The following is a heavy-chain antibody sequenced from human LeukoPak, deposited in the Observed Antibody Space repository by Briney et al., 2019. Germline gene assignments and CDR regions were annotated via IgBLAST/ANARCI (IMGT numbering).Heavy chain of an antibody. CDR3: AINGGGDSGYGNFDY. J-gene: IGHJ4*02. V-gene: IGHV3-43*01. D-gene: IGHD5-12*01. CDR2: ISMDGTNT. CDR1: GFYFEDYT. Sequence: GGSLRLSCAASGFYFEDYTMYWVRQVPAKGLELVSIISMDGTNTYYAESVKGRFTISRDNAKNSLYLQMNSLRAEDTAFYYCAINGGGDSGYGNFDYWGQGTLVTVSS.